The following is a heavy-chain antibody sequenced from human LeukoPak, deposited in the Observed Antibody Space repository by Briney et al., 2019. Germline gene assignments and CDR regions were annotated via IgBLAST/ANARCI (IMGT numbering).Heavy chain of an antibody. D-gene: IGHD3-10*01. CDR2: ISGSGGST. CDR1: GFTFSSYA. Sequence: PGGSLRLSCAASGFTFSSYAMSWVRQAPGKGLEWVSAISGSGGSTYYAGSVKGRFTISRDNSKNTLYLQMNSLRAEDTAVYYCAGAYGSGSYKISHEFDYWGQGTLVTVSS. J-gene: IGHJ4*02. V-gene: IGHV3-23*01. CDR3: AGAYGSGSYKISHEFDY.